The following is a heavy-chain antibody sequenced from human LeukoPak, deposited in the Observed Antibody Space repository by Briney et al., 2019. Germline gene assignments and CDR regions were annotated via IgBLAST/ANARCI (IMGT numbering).Heavy chain of an antibody. J-gene: IGHJ4*02. D-gene: IGHD3-10*01. CDR2: INPNSGGT. Sequence: ASVKVSCKASGYTFTGYYMHWVRQAPGQGREWMGWINPNSGGTNYAQKFQGRVTMTRDTSISTAYMELSRLRSDDTAVYYCARDRVLLWFGESQYYTYWGQGTLVTVSS. CDR3: ARDRVLLWFGESQYYTY. CDR1: GYTFTGYY. V-gene: IGHV1-2*02.